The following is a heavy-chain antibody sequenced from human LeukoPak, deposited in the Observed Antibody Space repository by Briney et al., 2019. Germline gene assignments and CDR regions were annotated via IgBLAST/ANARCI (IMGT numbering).Heavy chain of an antibody. CDR3: ARAVGEYDFWRQRWFDP. CDR1: GYTFTGYY. D-gene: IGHD3-3*01. CDR2: IIPIFGTA. V-gene: IGHV1-69*13. J-gene: IGHJ5*02. Sequence: SVKVSCKASGYTFTGYYMHWVRQAPGQGLEWMGGIIPIFGTANYAQKFQGRVTITADESTSTAYMELSSLRSEDTAVYYCARAVGEYDFWRQRWFDPWGQGTLVTVSS.